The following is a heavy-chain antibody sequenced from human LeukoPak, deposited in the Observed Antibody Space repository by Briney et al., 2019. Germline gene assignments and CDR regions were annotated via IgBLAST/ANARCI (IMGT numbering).Heavy chain of an antibody. CDR2: INWNGGST. D-gene: IGHD5-18*01. V-gene: IGHV3-20*04. J-gene: IGHJ6*03. CDR3: ARDDSYGRYYYYYMDV. CDR1: GFTFDDYG. Sequence: PGGSLRLSCAASGFTFDDYGMSWVRQAPGKGLEWVSGINWNGGSTGYADSVKGRFTISRDNAKNSLYLQMNSLRAEDTALYYCARDDSYGRYYYYYMDVWGKGTTVTVSS.